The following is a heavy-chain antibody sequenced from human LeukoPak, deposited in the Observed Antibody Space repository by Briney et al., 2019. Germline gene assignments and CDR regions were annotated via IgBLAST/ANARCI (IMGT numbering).Heavy chain of an antibody. CDR3: RYFDY. CDR1: GFIFINAW. CDR2: IKSKTDGGTT. V-gene: IGHV3-15*01. Sequence: GGSLRLSCAASGFIFINAWMSWVRQAPGKGLEWVGRIKSKTDGGTTDYAAPVKGRFTISRDDSDNTLYLQMHSLEIEDTAVYYCRYFDYGGQGTLVTVSS. J-gene: IGHJ4*02.